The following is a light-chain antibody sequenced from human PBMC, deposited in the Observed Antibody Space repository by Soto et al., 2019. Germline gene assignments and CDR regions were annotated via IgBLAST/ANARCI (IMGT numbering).Light chain of an antibody. Sequence: QAVLTQPASVSASPGQAITISCTGTSSDVGSYNLVSWYQQHPGKVPKLMIHEGSKRPSGVSNRFSGSKSGNTASLTISRLQAEDEADYYCCSYAGSSLYVFGPGTKVTVL. J-gene: IGLJ1*01. CDR3: CSYAGSSLYV. CDR1: SSDVGSYNL. V-gene: IGLV2-23*01. CDR2: EGS.